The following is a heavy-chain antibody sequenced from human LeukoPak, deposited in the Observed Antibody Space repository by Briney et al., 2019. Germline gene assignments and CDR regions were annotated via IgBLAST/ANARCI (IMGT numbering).Heavy chain of an antibody. CDR3: ARDKGGYFDY. Sequence: SETLSLTCTVSGGSISSYYWSWLRQPPGKGLEWIGYIYYGGSTNYNPSLKSRVTISVDTSKNQFSLKLSSVTAADTAVYYCARDKGGYFDYWGQGTLVTVSS. CDR1: GGSISSYY. J-gene: IGHJ4*02. CDR2: IYYGGST. V-gene: IGHV4-59*01.